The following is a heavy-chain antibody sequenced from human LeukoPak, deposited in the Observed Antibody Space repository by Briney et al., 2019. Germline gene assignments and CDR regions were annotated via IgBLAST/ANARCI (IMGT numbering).Heavy chain of an antibody. CDR3: AKGSELIAAAGIGY. CDR1: GFTFSSYW. D-gene: IGHD6-13*01. CDR2: IKQDGSEK. J-gene: IGHJ4*02. V-gene: IGHV3-7*03. Sequence: PGGSLRLPCAASGFTFSSYWMSWVRQAPGKGLEWVAKIKQDGSEKYYVDSVKGRFTISRDNAKNSLYLQMNSLRAEDTALYYCAKGSELIAAAGIGYWGQGTLVTVSS.